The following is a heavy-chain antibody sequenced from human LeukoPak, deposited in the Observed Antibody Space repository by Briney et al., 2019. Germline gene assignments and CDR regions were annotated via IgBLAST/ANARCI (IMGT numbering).Heavy chain of an antibody. J-gene: IGHJ4*02. V-gene: IGHV3-21*01. Sequence: GGSLRLSCAASGFTFSSYSMNWVRQAPGKGLEWVSSISSSSSYIYYADSVKGRFTISRDNAKNSLYLQMNSLRAEDTAVYYCARDLSGVTGYTYGRGIDYWGQGTLVPVSS. D-gene: IGHD5-18*01. CDR2: ISSSSSYI. CDR1: GFTFSSYS. CDR3: ARDLSGVTGYTYGRGIDY.